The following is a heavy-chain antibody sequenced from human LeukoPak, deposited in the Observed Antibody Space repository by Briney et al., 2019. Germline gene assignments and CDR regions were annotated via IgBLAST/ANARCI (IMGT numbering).Heavy chain of an antibody. V-gene: IGHV3-53*01. CDR3: ATSWGPDTSAFRWGRDGMDV. Sequence: PGGSLRLSCAASGFTVSSNYMSWVRQAPGKGLEWVSAISKSGDHTYYAASAKGRFTIYRANSKNTQYLQMNSLRAEDTAVYYCATSWGPDTSAFRWGRDGMDVWGQGTTVIVS. J-gene: IGHJ6*02. CDR1: GFTVSSNY. CDR2: ISKSGDHT. D-gene: IGHD3-16*01.